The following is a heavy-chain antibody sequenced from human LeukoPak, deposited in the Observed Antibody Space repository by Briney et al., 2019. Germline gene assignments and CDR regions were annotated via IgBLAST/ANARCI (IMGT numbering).Heavy chain of an antibody. J-gene: IGHJ4*02. CDR2: INRDGSVK. D-gene: IGHD2-2*01. V-gene: IGHV3-7*01. CDR1: GFTFSTYW. Sequence: PGGSLRLSCAASGFTFSTYWMTWVRQAPGKGLEWVANINRDGSVKYYVDSVKGRFTISRDNAKNSLYLQMNSLRVEDTAVYFCASIVGYCSTASCFRGWGQGTLVTVSS. CDR3: ASIVGYCSTASCFRG.